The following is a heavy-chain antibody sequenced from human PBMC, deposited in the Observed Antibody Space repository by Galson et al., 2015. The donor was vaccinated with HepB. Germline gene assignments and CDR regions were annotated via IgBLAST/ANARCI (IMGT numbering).Heavy chain of an antibody. J-gene: IGHJ2*01. CDR3: ARTISSGGGYFDL. Sequence: SETLSLTCAVYGGSFSGHYWSWIRQPPGKGLEWIGEISDSGSTNYKSSLKSRVIISADPSKNQFSLHMTSVTAADTAVFYCARTISSGGGYFDLWSRGTPVTVFS. D-gene: IGHD3-3*02. CDR2: ISDSGST. CDR1: GGSFSGHY. V-gene: IGHV4-34*01.